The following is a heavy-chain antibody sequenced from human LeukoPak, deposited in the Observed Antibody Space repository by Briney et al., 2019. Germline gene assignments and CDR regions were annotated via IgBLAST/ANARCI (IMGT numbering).Heavy chain of an antibody. CDR1: GFRFSNYW. D-gene: IGHD6-13*01. CDR2: IKQDGSEK. J-gene: IGHJ4*02. Sequence: GGSLRLSCAASGFRFSNYWMSWVRQAPGKGLERVANIKQDGSEKDYVDSMKGRFTISRDNAKNSVYLQVDSLRVEDTAVYYCARIGYSSSSFDYWGQGTLVTVSS. CDR3: ARIGYSSSSFDY. V-gene: IGHV3-7*01.